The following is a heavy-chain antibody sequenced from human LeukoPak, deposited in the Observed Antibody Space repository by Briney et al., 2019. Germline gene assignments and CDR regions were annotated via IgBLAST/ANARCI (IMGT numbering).Heavy chain of an antibody. CDR3: ARGVRYFVLDGFDI. CDR2: INHSGST. J-gene: IGHJ3*02. CDR1: GGSFSGYY. V-gene: IGHV4-34*01. D-gene: IGHD3-9*01. Sequence: SETLSLTCAVYGGSFSGYYWSWIRQPPGKGLEWIGEINHSGSTNYNPSLKSRVTISVDTSKNQFSLKLSSVTAADTAVYYCARGVRYFVLDGFDIWGQGTMVTVSS.